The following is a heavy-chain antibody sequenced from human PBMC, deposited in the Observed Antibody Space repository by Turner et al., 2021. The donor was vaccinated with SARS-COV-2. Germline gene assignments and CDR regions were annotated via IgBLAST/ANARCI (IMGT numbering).Heavy chain of an antibody. D-gene: IGHD3-10*01. CDR1: GGSITSGSSF. J-gene: IGHJ5*02. CDR3: AKAVPGSGWFDP. V-gene: IGHV4-61*02. Sequence: QVKLQESGPGLLKPSQTLSLTCTVSGGSITSGSSFWTWIRQPAGRGLEWIGRIYTNRNTVGIPDYNPSLKSRVSISVDSSKNQFSLKLTSVTAADTAVYHCAKAVPGSGWFDPWGQGSLVTVSS. CDR2: IYTNRNTVGIP.